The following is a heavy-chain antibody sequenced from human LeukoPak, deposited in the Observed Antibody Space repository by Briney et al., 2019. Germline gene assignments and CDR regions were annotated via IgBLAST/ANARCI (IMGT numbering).Heavy chain of an antibody. Sequence: GGPLRLSCAASGFTFSSYEMNWVRQAPGKGLQWLSYISSSGTTTYYADSVKGRFTISRDNAMSSLNLQMNSLRGEDTATYYCARNFAEAFDIWGQGTMVTVSS. CDR1: GFTFSSYE. J-gene: IGHJ3*02. CDR3: ARNFAEAFDI. V-gene: IGHV3-48*03. CDR2: ISSSGTTT.